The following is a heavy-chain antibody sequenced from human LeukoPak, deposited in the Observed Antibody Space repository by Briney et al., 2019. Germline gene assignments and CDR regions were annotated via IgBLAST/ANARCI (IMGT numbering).Heavy chain of an antibody. CDR3: ARVWLRYFDW. J-gene: IGHJ4*02. V-gene: IGHV4-34*01. Sequence: SETLSLTCTVSGASISSYFWSWIRQPPGKGLEWIGEINHSGSTNYNPSLKSRVTISVDTSKNQFSLKLSSVTAADTAVYYCARVWLRYFDWWGQGTLVTVSS. D-gene: IGHD3-9*01. CDR2: INHSGST. CDR1: GASISSYF.